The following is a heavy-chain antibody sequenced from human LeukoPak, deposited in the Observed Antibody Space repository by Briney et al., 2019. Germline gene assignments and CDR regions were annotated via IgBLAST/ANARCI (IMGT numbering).Heavy chain of an antibody. J-gene: IGHJ1*01. V-gene: IGHV4-34*01. CDR3: ARDYTLTLGTTTYFQH. D-gene: IGHD1-7*01. CDR2: INHSGST. Sequence: PSETLSLTCTVSGGSISSYYWSWIRQPPGKGLEWIGEINHSGSTNYNPSLKSRVTISVDTSKNQFSLKLRSVTAADTAVYYCARDYTLTLGTTTYFQHWGQGTLVTVSS. CDR1: GGSISSYY.